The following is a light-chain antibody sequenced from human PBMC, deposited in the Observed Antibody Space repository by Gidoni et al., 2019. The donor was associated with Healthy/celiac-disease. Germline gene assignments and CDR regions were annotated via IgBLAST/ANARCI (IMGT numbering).Light chain of an antibody. CDR3: QQYNNWPRT. J-gene: IGKJ1*01. CDR2: GAS. V-gene: IGKV3-15*01. Sequence: EIVMTQSPATLSVSPGERATLSCSASQSVSSNLAWYQQKPCQAPRLLIYGASTRDTGIPARFSGSGSGTEFTLTISSLQSEDFAVYYCQQYNNWPRTFGQGTKVEIK. CDR1: QSVSSN.